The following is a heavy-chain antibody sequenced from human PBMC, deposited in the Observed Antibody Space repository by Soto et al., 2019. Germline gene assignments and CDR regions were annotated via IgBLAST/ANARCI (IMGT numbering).Heavy chain of an antibody. V-gene: IGHV5-51*01. CDR2: IYPGDSAT. J-gene: IGHJ4*02. D-gene: IGHD3-22*01. CDR1: GYSFINYW. Sequence: PGESLKISCKGSGYSFINYWIGWVRQMPGKGLEWMGIIYPGDSATKYSPSFQGRFTISRDNSKNTLYLQMNSLRAEDTAVYYCAKNSESSAYSSFDYWGQGTLVTVS. CDR3: AKNSESSAYSSFDY.